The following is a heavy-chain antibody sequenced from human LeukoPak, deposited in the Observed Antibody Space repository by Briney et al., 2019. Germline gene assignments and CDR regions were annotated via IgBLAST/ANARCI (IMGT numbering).Heavy chain of an antibody. CDR2: MNQAGNEK. CDR3: ACPRGWHGYGAYDM. CDR1: GFAFSSYW. J-gene: IGHJ3*02. D-gene: IGHD6-19*01. Sequence: GGSLRLSCAASGFAFSSYWMSWIRQAPGKGLEWVANMNQAGNEKYYMDSVEGRFTIFRDNAKNSLYLRMNSLRADDTAVYYCACPRGWHGYGAYDMWGQGAMVTVSS. V-gene: IGHV3-7*05.